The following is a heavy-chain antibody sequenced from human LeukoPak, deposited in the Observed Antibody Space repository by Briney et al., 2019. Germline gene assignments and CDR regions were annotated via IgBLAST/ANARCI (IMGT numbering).Heavy chain of an antibody. D-gene: IGHD5-18*01. CDR1: GFTFSSYW. V-gene: IGHV3-74*01. Sequence: GGSLRLSCAASGFTFSSYWMHWVRHAPGKGLVWVSRINSDGSSTDYADSVKGRFTISRDNAKNTLYLQMNSLRAEDTAVYYCARAGGYSYGYDLSYIDYWGQGTLVTVSS. J-gene: IGHJ4*02. CDR3: ARAGGYSYGYDLSYIDY. CDR2: INSDGSST.